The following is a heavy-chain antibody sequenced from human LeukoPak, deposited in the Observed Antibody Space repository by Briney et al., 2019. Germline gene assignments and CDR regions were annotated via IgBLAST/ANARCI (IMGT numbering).Heavy chain of an antibody. CDR1: GYTFTSYG. CDR2: ISAYNGNT. V-gene: IGHV1-18*01. J-gene: IGHJ6*03. D-gene: IGHD3-22*01. CDR3: ARVGDYYDSSGSYYYYMDV. Sequence: ASVKVSCKAYGYTFTSYGISWVRQAPGQGLEWMGWISAYNGNTNYAQKLQGRVTMTTDTSTSTAYMELRSLRSDDTAVYYCARVGDYYDSSGSYYYYMDVWGKGTTVTVSS.